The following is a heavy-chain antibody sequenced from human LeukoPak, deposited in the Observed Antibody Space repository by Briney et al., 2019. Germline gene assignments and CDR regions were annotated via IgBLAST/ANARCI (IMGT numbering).Heavy chain of an antibody. CDR3: ARGTYSNYEGWFDP. Sequence: SVKVSCKASGGTFSSYTISWVRQAPGQGLEWMGRIIPILGIANYAQKFQGRVTITADESTSTAYMELSSLRSEDTAVYYCARGTYSNYEGWFDPWGQGTLVTVSS. D-gene: IGHD4-11*01. V-gene: IGHV1-69*02. J-gene: IGHJ5*02. CDR1: GGTFSSYT. CDR2: IIPILGIA.